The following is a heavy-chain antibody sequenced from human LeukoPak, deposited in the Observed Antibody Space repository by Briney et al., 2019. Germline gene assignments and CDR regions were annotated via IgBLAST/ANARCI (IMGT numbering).Heavy chain of an antibody. CDR3: ARVKDARDYYFDH. Sequence: SETLSLTCTVSGGSISTSSYYWGWVRQPPGTGLEWIGNIFYSGSTYYSPSLKSRVTISLDTSRNQFSLKLNSVTAADTAVYYCARVKDARDYYFDHWGQGTLVTVSS. V-gene: IGHV4-39*07. CDR1: GGSISTSSYY. D-gene: IGHD5-24*01. CDR2: IFYSGST. J-gene: IGHJ4*02.